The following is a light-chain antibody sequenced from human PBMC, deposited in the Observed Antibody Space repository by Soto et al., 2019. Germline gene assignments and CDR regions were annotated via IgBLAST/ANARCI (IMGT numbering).Light chain of an antibody. CDR3: MQGTHWPIT. J-gene: IGKJ5*01. Sequence: DIVMTQSPLSLPVTPGESASISCRSSQSLLHSTGYNFLDWYLQKPGQSPQLLIYKVSNRDSGVPARFSGSGSGTDFALKISRVEAEDVGVYYCMQGTHWPITFGQGTRLE. V-gene: IGKV2-28*01. CDR2: KVS. CDR1: QSLLHSTGYNF.